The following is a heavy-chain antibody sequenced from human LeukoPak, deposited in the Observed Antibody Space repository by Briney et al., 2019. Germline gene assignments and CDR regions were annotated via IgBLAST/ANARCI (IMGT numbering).Heavy chain of an antibody. CDR1: GFTFSSYW. CDR2: IKQDGSEK. J-gene: IGHJ3*02. V-gene: IGHV3-7*03. Sequence: GGPLRLSCEASGFTFSSYWMSWVRQAPGKGLKGLPNIKQDGSEKYYEDSVKGRFTISRDNAKNSLYLQMNSLRAEDTAVYYCARRWYSSGWYGAFDIWGQGTMVTVSS. D-gene: IGHD6-19*01. CDR3: ARRWYSSGWYGAFDI.